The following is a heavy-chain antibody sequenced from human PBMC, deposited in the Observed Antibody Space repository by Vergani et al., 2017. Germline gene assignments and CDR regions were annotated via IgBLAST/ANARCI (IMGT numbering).Heavy chain of an antibody. CDR3: AKVLAYYDFWSGYDY. J-gene: IGHJ4*02. V-gene: IGHV3-30*18. CDR2: ISYDGSNK. D-gene: IGHD3-3*01. CDR1: GFTFSSYG. Sequence: VQLVESGGGVVQPGRSLRLSCAASGFTFSSYGMHWVRPAPGKGLEWVAVISYDGSNKYYADSVKGRFTISRDNSKNTLYLQMNSLRAEDTAVYYCAKVLAYYDFWSGYDYWGQGTLVTVSS.